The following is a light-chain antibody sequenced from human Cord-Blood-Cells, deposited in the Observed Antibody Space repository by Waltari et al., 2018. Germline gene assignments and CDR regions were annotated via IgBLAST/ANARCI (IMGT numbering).Light chain of an antibody. J-gene: IGKJ2*01. CDR1: QSVSSSY. V-gene: IGKV3-20*01. Sequence: EIVLTPSPGTLSLSPGERATLYCRASQSVSSSYLAWYQQKPGPAPRLLIYGASSRATGIPDRFSGSGSGTDFTLTISRLEPEDFAVYYCQQYGSSMYTFGQGTKLEIK. CDR2: GAS. CDR3: QQYGSSMYT.